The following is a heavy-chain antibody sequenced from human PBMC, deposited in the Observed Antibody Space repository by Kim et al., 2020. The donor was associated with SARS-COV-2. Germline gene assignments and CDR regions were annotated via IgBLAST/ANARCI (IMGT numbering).Heavy chain of an antibody. CDR2: MNPNSGNT. D-gene: IGHD3-3*01. J-gene: IGHJ6*02. CDR1: GYTFTSYD. CDR3: ARGYTTYYDFWSGYYTYYGMDV. Sequence: ASVKVSCKASGYTFTSYDINWVRQATGQGLEWMGWMNPNSGNTGYAQKFQGRVTMTRNTSISTAYMELSSLRSEDTAVYYCARGYTTYYDFWSGYYTYYGMDVWGQGTTVTVSS. V-gene: IGHV1-8*01.